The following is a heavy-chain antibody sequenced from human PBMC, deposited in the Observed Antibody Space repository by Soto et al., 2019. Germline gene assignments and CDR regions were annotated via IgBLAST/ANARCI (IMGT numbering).Heavy chain of an antibody. CDR3: AGGFVAGYCSSTSCLNDY. J-gene: IGHJ4*02. CDR2: INAGNGNT. V-gene: IGHV1-3*01. CDR1: GYTLTSYA. D-gene: IGHD2-2*01. Sequence: ASVKVSCKASGYTLTSYAMHWVRQAPGQRLEWMGWINAGNGNTKYSQKFQGRVTITRDTSASTAYMELSSLRSEDTAVYYCAGGFVAGYCSSTSCLNDYWGQGTLVTVSS.